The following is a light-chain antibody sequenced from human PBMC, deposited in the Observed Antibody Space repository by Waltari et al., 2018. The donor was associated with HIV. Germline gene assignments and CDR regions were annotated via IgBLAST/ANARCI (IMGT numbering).Light chain of an antibody. CDR1: NRDIGAYNR. J-gene: IGLJ3*02. CDR2: EVT. V-gene: IGLV2-18*02. CDR3: SSYTTSSTWV. Sequence: QSALTQPPSVSGSLGQSVTIPCTGTNRDIGAYNRVSWYQQSPGTAPKLRIYEVTHRPSGVPVRFSGSKSGNPASLTISGLQADDEADYYCSSYTTSSTWVFGGGTKLTVL.